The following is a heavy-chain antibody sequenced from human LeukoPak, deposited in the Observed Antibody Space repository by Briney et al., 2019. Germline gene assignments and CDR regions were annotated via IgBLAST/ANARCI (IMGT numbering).Heavy chain of an antibody. J-gene: IGHJ6*02. Sequence: SETLSLTCSVSGGSISSYYWSWIRQPPGKGLEWIGYVYHSGSTNYNPSLRSRVTISVDTSKDQLSLRLGSVTAADTAVYYCAGQVGTFYYYYGMDVWGQGSTVTVSS. CDR1: GGSISSYY. CDR2: VYHSGST. D-gene: IGHD1-14*01. V-gene: IGHV4-59*08. CDR3: AGQVGTFYYYYGMDV.